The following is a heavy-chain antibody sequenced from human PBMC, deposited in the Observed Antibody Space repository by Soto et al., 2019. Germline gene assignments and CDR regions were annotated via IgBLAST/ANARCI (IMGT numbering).Heavy chain of an antibody. Sequence: EVQLVESGGGLVQPGGSLRLSCAASGFTFSSYSMNWVRQAPGKGLEWVSYISSSSSTIYYADSVKGRFTISRDNAKNSLYLQMNSLRDGDTAVYYCARVGQQLARGVTGPDPWGQGTLVTVSS. J-gene: IGHJ5*02. CDR1: GFTFSSYS. CDR3: ARVGQQLARGVTGPDP. D-gene: IGHD6-13*01. V-gene: IGHV3-48*02. CDR2: ISSSSSTI.